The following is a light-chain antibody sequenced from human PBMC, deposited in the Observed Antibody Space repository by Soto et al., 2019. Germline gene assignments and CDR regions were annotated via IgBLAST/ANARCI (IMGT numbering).Light chain of an antibody. CDR3: EQYGSSPRT. CDR2: GAS. J-gene: IGKJ1*01. CDR1: QSVSSSY. V-gene: IGKV3-20*01. Sequence: EIVLTQSPGTLSLSPGERATLSCRAGQSVSSSYLAWYQQKSGQAPRLLISGASSRATGIPDRFSGSGSGTDFSLTISRLEPEDFAVYYCEQYGSSPRTFGQGTKVDIK.